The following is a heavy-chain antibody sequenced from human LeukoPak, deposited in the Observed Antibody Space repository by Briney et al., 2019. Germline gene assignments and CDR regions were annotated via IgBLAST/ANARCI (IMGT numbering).Heavy chain of an antibody. CDR3: ARRDIVATGRHYYYYMDV. CDR2: MNPNSGNT. CDR1: GYTFTSYD. V-gene: IGHV1-8*01. J-gene: IGHJ6*03. D-gene: IGHD5-12*01. Sequence: GASVKVSCKASGYTFTSYDINWVRQATGQGLEWMGWMNPNSGNTGYAQKFQGRVTMTRNTSISTAYMELSSLRSEDTAVYYCARRDIVATGRHYYYYMDVWGKGTTVTVSS.